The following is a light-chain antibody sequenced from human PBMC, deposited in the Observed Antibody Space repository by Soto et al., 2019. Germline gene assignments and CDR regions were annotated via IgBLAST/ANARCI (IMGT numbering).Light chain of an antibody. CDR2: GNS. CDR3: QSYDNIRWV. J-gene: IGLJ1*01. V-gene: IGLV1-40*01. CDR1: SSNIGAGYD. Sequence: SVLTQPPSVSGAPGQRVTISCTGSSSNIGAGYDVHWYQQLPGTAPKVLIYGNSNRPSGVPDRFSGSKSGTSASLAITGLQAEDEADYYCQSYDNIRWVFGTGTKLTVL.